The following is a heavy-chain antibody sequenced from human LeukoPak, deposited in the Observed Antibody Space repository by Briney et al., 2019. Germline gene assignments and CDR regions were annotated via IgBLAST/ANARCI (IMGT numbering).Heavy chain of an antibody. CDR1: GYYITNGYY. V-gene: IGHV4-38-2*02. Sequence: SETLSLTCTVSGYYITNGYYWGWIRQAPGKRLEWIGLIYHSGNNYYTPSLESRVTISGDTAKNPLSLNLYGVTASDTAAYFFARVGDYTSGYWLDPWGPGTLVTVSS. CDR2: IYHSGNN. J-gene: IGHJ5*02. D-gene: IGHD3-22*01. CDR3: ARVGDYTSGYWLDP.